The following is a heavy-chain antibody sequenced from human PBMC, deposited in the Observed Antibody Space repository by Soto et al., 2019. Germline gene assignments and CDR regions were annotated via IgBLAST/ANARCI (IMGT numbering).Heavy chain of an antibody. D-gene: IGHD4-17*01. Sequence: EVQLVESGGGLVQPGGSLRLYCAASGLTVSNSSMNWVRRAPGKGLEWVSIIYSGGTTYYADSVKARFTISRDNSKNALYLQMHSLRADDTAMYYCARDTTVTTPTYFASWGQGTLVIVSS. CDR3: ARDTTVTTPTYFAS. CDR2: IYSGGTT. V-gene: IGHV3-66*01. J-gene: IGHJ4*02. CDR1: GLTVSNSS.